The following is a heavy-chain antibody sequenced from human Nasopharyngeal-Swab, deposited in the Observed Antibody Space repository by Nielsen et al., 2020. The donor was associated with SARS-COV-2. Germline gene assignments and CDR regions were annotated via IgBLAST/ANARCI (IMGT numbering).Heavy chain of an antibody. CDR1: GYSISSGYY. V-gene: IGHV4-38-2*02. D-gene: IGHD6-13*01. CDR3: AREGLAAASDY. CDR2: IYHSGST. Sequence: SETLSLTCTVSGYSISSGYYWGWIRQPPGKGLEWIGSIYHSGSTCYNPSLKSRVTISVDTSKNQFSLKLSPVTAADTAVYYCAREGLAAASDYWGQGTLVTVSS. J-gene: IGHJ4*02.